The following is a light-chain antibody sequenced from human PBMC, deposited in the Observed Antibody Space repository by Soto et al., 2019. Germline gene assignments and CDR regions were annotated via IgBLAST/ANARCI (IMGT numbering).Light chain of an antibody. V-gene: IGLV3-21*02. Sequence: SYELTQAPSMSVAPGQTARITCGGNNIGSKSVHWYQQRPGQAPVVVIYDDSDRPSGIPERFSGSNSGNTATLTIRRVEAGDEADYYCHVWDSSSDHYVFGTGTKVTVL. J-gene: IGLJ1*01. CDR3: HVWDSSSDHYV. CDR1: NIGSKS. CDR2: DDS.